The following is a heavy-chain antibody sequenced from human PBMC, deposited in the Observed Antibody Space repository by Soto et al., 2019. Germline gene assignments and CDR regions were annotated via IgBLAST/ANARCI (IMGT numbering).Heavy chain of an antibody. CDR2: IIPKFGTT. CDR1: GGTFSTYG. D-gene: IGHD4-17*01. CDR3: ARELDPYYGGNSLSLDY. V-gene: IGHV1-69*13. J-gene: IGHJ4*02. Sequence: QVQLVQSGAEVKKPGSSVKVSCKASGGTFSTYGMNWVRLAPGQGLEWMGRIIPKFGTTNYAQKFQGRVTITADESTNTAYRELNYLRSEDTAVYFCARELDPYYGGNSLSLDYWGQGTLVTVSS.